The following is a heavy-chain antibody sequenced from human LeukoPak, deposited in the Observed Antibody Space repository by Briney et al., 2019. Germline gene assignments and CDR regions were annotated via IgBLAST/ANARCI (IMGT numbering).Heavy chain of an antibody. Sequence: SETLSLTCTVSGGSMSSYYWSWIRQPPGKGLEWIGYIYYSGTTNYNPSLESRVTISVDTSKNQFSLKLNPVTVADTALYYCARGPTRYYFDYWGQGSLVTVSS. CDR3: ARGPTRYYFDY. CDR2: IYYSGTT. J-gene: IGHJ4*02. D-gene: IGHD1/OR15-1a*01. V-gene: IGHV4-59*01. CDR1: GGSMSSYY.